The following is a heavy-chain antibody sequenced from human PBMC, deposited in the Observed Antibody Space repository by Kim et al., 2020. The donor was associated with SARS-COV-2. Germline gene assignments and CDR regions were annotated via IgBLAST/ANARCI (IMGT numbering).Heavy chain of an antibody. CDR3: AKDRDIVGRQWLVLSGRYFQH. Sequence: GGSLRLSCAASGFTFSSYAMSWVRQAPGKGLEWVSAISGSGGSTYYADSVKGRFTISRDNSKNTLYLQMNSLRAEDTAVYYCAKDRDIVGRQWLVLSGRYFQHWGQGTLVTVSS. CDR2: ISGSGGST. J-gene: IGHJ1*01. CDR1: GFTFSSYA. D-gene: IGHD6-19*01. V-gene: IGHV3-23*01.